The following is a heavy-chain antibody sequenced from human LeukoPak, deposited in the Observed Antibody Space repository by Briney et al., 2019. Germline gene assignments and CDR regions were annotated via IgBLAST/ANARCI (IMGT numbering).Heavy chain of an antibody. J-gene: IGHJ4*02. Sequence: GGSLRLSCAASGFTFSTYSMNWVRQAPGKGLEWVSSISSTSNYIYCADSMKGRFTISRDNAKNTLYLQMNSLRAEDTAIYYCAKEREAYCSGGSCYGSDKLSPADYWGQGTLVTVSS. D-gene: IGHD2-15*01. CDR1: GFTFSTYS. CDR3: AKEREAYCSGGSCYGSDKLSPADY. V-gene: IGHV3-21*04. CDR2: ISSTSNYI.